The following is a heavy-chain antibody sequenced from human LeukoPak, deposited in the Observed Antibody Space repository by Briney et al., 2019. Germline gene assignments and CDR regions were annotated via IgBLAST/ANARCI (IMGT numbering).Heavy chain of an antibody. J-gene: IGHJ4*02. D-gene: IGHD3-10*01. Sequence: ASVKVSCKASGGTFSSYAISWVRQAPGQGLEWMGRIIPILGIANYGQKFQGRVTITADKSTSTAYMELSSLRSEDTAVYYCAKDATAYYGEYYFDYWGQGTLVTVSS. CDR3: AKDATAYYGEYYFDY. CDR1: GGTFSSYA. CDR2: IIPILGIA. V-gene: IGHV1-69*04.